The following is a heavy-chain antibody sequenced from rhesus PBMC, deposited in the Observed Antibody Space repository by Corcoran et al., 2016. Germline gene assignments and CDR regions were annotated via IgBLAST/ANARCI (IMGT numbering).Heavy chain of an antibody. D-gene: IGHD3-34*01. CDR2: INRGGGST. CDR3: APRGEVAY. J-gene: IGHJ4*01. Sequence: EVQLVETGGGLVQPGGSRRLSCAASGFTFSSYAMQWVRQATGRGVEWISAINRGGGSTYYADSVKGRFTISRDNSKNTLSLQMNSLRVEDTAVYYCAPRGEVAYWGQGVLVTVSS. V-gene: IGHV3-103*01. CDR1: GFTFSSYA.